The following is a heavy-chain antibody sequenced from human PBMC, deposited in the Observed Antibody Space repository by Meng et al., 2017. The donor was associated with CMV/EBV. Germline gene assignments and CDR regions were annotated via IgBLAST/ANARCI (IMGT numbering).Heavy chain of an antibody. CDR1: GGSISSSSYY. J-gene: IGHJ5*02. CDR2: IYYSGST. Sequence: SETLSLTCTVSGGSISSSSYYWGWIRQPPGKGLEWIGSIYYSGSTYYNPSLKCRVTISVDTSKNQFSLKLSSVTAADTAVYYCARVSNWNDNWFDPWGQGTLVTVSS. CDR3: ARVSNWNDNWFDP. V-gene: IGHV4-39*07. D-gene: IGHD1-20*01.